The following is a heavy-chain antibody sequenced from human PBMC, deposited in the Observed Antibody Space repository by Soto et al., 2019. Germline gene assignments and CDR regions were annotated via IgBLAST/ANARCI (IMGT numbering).Heavy chain of an antibody. Sequence: PSETLSLTCTVSGCSISSYYWSWIRQPPGKGLEWIGYIYYSGSTNYNPSLKSRVTISVDTSKNQFSLKLSSVTAADTAVYYCARDGNYYDSSGYVYYYYGMDVWGQGTTVTVSS. D-gene: IGHD3-22*01. CDR2: IYYSGST. J-gene: IGHJ6*02. CDR1: GCSISSYY. CDR3: ARDGNYYDSSGYVYYYYGMDV. V-gene: IGHV4-59*01.